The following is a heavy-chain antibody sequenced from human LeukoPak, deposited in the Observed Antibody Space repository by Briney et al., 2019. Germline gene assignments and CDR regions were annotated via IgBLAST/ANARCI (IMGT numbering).Heavy chain of an antibody. D-gene: IGHD5-18*01. CDR2: IYYSGST. V-gene: IGHV4-30-4*02. CDR1: GVSISSGDYY. CDR3: ARWVGGYSYGYDY. Sequence: SDTLSLTCTVSGVSISSGDYYRSWIRQPPGKGLECIGYIYYSGSTYYNPSLKSRVTISVDTSKNQFSLKLTSVTAADTAVYYCARWVGGYSYGYDYWGQGTLVTVSS. J-gene: IGHJ4*02.